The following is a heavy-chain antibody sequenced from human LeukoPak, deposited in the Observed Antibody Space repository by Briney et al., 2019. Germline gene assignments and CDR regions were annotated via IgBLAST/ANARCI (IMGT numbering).Heavy chain of an antibody. CDR3: ATSSGSYGYDAFDI. CDR2: IYPGDSDT. Sequence: GESLQISCQGSGYTFTSYWIGWVRQMPGKGLEWMGIIYPGDSDTRYSPSFQGQVTISADKSISTAYLQWSSLKASDTAMYYCATSSGSYGYDAFDIWGQGTMVTVSS. CDR1: GYTFTSYW. V-gene: IGHV5-51*01. D-gene: IGHD3-16*01. J-gene: IGHJ3*02.